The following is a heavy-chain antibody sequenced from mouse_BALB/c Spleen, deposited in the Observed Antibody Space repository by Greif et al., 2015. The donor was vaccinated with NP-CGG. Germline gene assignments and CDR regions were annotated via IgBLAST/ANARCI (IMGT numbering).Heavy chain of an antibody. D-gene: IGHD2-3*01. V-gene: IGHV1-9*01. J-gene: IGHJ3*01. Sequence: QVQLQQSGAELMKPGASVKISCKATGYTFSSYWIEWVKQRPGHGLEWIGEILPGSGSTNYNEKFKGKATFTADTSSNTAYMQLSSLTSEDSAVYYCARWLLPFAYWGQGTLVTVSA. CDR3: ARWLLPFAY. CDR2: ILPGSGST. CDR1: GYTFSSYW.